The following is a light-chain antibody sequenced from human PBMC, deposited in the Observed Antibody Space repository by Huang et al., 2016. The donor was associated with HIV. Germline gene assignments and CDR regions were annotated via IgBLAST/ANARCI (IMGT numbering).Light chain of an antibody. V-gene: IGKV1-39*01. CDR1: QSLSTY. CDR2: SSS. J-gene: IGKJ5*01. CDR3: QQSYSALSS. Sequence: IQMTQSPTSLSASVGDRVSITCRASQSLSTYLNWYQQKPGKAQKLLISSSSSLHIGVPSRFSGSGSGTDFTLTIKGLQLDDFATYYCQQSYSALSSFGPGTRL.